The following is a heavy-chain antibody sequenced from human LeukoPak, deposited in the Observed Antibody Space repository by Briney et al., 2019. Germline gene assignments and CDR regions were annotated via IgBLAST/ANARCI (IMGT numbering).Heavy chain of an antibody. J-gene: IGHJ4*02. Sequence: SVKVSCKASGGTFSSYAISWVRRAPGQGLEWMGGIIPIFGTANYAQKFQGRVTITTDESTSTAYMEPSSLRSEDTAVYYCARAIVATITLGFGYWGQGTLVTVSS. D-gene: IGHD5-12*01. V-gene: IGHV1-69*05. CDR1: GGTFSSYA. CDR2: IIPIFGTA. CDR3: ARAIVATITLGFGY.